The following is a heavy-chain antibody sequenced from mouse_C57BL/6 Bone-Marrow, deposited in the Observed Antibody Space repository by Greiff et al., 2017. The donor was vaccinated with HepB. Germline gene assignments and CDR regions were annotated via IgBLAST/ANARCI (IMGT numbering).Heavy chain of an antibody. Sequence: EVQGVESGGDLVKPGGSLKLSCAASGFTFSSYGMSWVRQTPDKRLEWVATISSGGSYTYYPDSVKGRFTISRDNAKNTLYLQMSSLKSEDTAMYYCITTVVAPAMDYWGQGTSVTVSS. V-gene: IGHV5-6*01. CDR3: ITTVVAPAMDY. CDR2: ISSGGSYT. CDR1: GFTFSSYG. D-gene: IGHD1-1*01. J-gene: IGHJ4*01.